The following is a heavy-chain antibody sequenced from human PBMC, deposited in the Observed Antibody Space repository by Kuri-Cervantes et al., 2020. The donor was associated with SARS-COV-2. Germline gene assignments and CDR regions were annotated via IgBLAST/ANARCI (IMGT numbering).Heavy chain of an antibody. Sequence: GGSLRLSCAASGFTFSSYSMNWVRQAPGKGLEWVSYISSSGSTIYYADSVKGRFTISRDNAKNSLYLQMNSLRDEDTAVYYCARDGGGYYDSSGYYGQLGFDYWGQGTLVTVSS. CDR3: ARDGGGYYDSSGYYGQLGFDY. CDR1: GFTFSSYS. V-gene: IGHV3-48*02. J-gene: IGHJ4*02. D-gene: IGHD3-22*01. CDR2: ISSSGSTI.